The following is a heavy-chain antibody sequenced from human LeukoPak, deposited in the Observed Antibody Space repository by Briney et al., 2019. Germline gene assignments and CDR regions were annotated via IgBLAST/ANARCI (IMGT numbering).Heavy chain of an antibody. CDR3: AREGYYDTTGPIDY. D-gene: IGHD3-22*01. V-gene: IGHV3-30*04. Sequence: GGSLRLSCAASGFTFSSYVMHWVRQAPGKGLEWVSLISYDGITEDYSDSVKGRFTISRDNFKNTLFLQMNSLRADDTAIYYCAREGYYDTTGPIDYWGQGTLVTVSS. CDR2: ISYDGITE. CDR1: GFTFSSYV. J-gene: IGHJ4*02.